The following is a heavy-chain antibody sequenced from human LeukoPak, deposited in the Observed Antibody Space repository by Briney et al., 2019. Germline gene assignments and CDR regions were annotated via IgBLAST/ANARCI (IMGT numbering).Heavy chain of an antibody. CDR2: MSTSGST. V-gene: IGHV4-4*07. J-gene: IGHJ4*02. CDR3: VRHHYYDTSFLVFDY. CDR1: GASIRSYY. D-gene: IGHD3-22*01. Sequence: SETLSPTCTVSGASIRSYYWSWIRQPAGKGLEWIGRMSTSGSTSSNPSLQSRVTISVDAASNQFSLRLSAVTAADTAVYYCVRHHYYDTSFLVFDYWGQGTLVTVSS.